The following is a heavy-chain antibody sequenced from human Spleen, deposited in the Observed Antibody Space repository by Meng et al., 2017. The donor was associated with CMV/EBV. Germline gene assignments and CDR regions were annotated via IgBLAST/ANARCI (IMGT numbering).Heavy chain of an antibody. J-gene: IGHJ6*02. Sequence: GESLKISCAASGFTINYSAMHWVRQGKGEGLEWVSPIDTAGDLFYAGSVKGRFTISGEKAKSSLYLQMNSLRAGDTAVYYCARNDPDYGGNSHMDVWGQGTTVTVSS. V-gene: IGHV3-13*01. CDR1: GFTINYSA. D-gene: IGHD4-23*01. CDR3: ARNDPDYGGNSHMDV. CDR2: IDTAGDL.